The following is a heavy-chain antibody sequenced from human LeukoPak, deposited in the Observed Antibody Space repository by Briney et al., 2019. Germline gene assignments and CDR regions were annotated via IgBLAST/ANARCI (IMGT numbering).Heavy chain of an antibody. D-gene: IGHD3-10*01. V-gene: IGHV4-59*08. CDR2: IYYSGST. J-gene: IGHJ5*02. CDR3: ARNGATWFGGTNWFDP. CDR1: GGSISSYY. Sequence: SETLSLTCTVSGGSISSYYWSWIRQPPGKGLEWIGYIYYSGSTNYNPSLKSRVTISVDTSKNQFSLKLSSVTAADTAVYYCARNGATWFGGTNWFDPWGQGTLVTFSS.